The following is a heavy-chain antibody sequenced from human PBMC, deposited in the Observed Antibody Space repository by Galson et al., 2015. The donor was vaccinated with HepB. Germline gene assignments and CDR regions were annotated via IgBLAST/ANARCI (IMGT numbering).Heavy chain of an antibody. CDR1: GYSFTSYW. Sequence: QSGAEVKKPGESLKISCKGSGYSFTSYWIGWVRQMPGKGLEWMGIIYPGDSDTRYSPSFQGQVTISADKSISTAYLQWSSLKASDTAMYYCARRPYCSSTSCLMGDWFDPWGQGTLVTVSS. CDR3: ARRPYCSSTSCLMGDWFDP. CDR2: IYPGDSDT. J-gene: IGHJ5*02. D-gene: IGHD2-2*01. V-gene: IGHV5-51*01.